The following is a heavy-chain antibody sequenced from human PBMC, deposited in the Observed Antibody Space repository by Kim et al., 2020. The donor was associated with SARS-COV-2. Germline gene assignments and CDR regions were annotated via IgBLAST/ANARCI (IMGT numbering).Heavy chain of an antibody. CDR2: ISSSSSYI. V-gene: IGHV3-21*01. D-gene: IGHD6-13*01. J-gene: IGHJ6*02. CDR3: ARVFEGYSSSWGGYYYGMDV. Sequence: GGSLRLSCAASGFTFSSYSMNLVRQAPGKGLEWVSSISSSSSYIYYADSVKGRFTISRDNAKNSLYLQMNSLRAEDTAVYYCARVFEGYSSSWGGYYYGMDVWGQGTTVTVSS. CDR1: GFTFSSYS.